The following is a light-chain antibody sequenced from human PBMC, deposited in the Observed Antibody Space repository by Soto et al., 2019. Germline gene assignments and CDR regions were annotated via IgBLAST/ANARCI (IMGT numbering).Light chain of an antibody. CDR3: SSYTTSSTLNVV. CDR1: SSDIGTYTY. J-gene: IGLJ2*01. V-gene: IGLV2-14*01. Sequence: QSVLTQPASVSGSPGQSITISCTGTSSDIGTYTYVSWYQQHPGKAPKLMIYEVSNRPSGVSNRFSGSKSGNTASLTISGLQAEDEADYYCSSYTTSSTLNVVFGGGTKVTVL. CDR2: EVS.